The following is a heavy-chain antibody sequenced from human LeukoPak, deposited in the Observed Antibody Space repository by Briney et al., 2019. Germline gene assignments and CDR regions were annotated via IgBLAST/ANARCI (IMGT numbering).Heavy chain of an antibody. J-gene: IGHJ4*02. D-gene: IGHD2-15*01. CDR2: IYYSGST. CDR1: GGSISSGGYY. CDR3: ARGYCSGGSCYTFNY. Sequence: SETLSLTCTVSGGSISSGGYYWSWIRQHPGKGLERFGYIYYSGSTYYNPSLKSRVTISVDTSKNQFSLKLSSVTAADTAVYYCARGYCSGGSCYTFNYWGQGTLVTVSS. V-gene: IGHV4-31*03.